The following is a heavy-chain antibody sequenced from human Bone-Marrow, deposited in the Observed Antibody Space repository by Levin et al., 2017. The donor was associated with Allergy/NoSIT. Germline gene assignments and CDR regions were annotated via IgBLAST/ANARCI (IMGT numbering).Heavy chain of an antibody. V-gene: IGHV3-23*01. D-gene: IGHD3-16*02. Sequence: GGSLRLSCAASGFTFSSYAMSWVRQAPGKGLEWVSAISGSGGSTYYADSVKGRFTISRDNSKNTLYLQMNSLRAEDTAVYYCAKVSSPYYDYIWGSYRSGAFDIWGQGTMVTVSS. CDR3: AKVSSPYYDYIWGSYRSGAFDI. CDR2: ISGSGGST. J-gene: IGHJ3*02. CDR1: GFTFSSYA.